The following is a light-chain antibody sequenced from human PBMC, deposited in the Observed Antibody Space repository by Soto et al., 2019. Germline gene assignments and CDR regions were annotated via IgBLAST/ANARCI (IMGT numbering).Light chain of an antibody. V-gene: IGKV3-20*01. CDR3: QQYGSSPWT. CDR1: QSLSSSY. J-gene: IGKJ1*01. CDR2: DAS. Sequence: ENVLTQSPGTLSLSPGERATLSCRASQSLSSSYLAWYQQKPGQAPRLLIYDASNRATGIPARFSGSGSGTDFTLTISSLEPEDFAVYYCQQYGSSPWTFGQGTKVDIK.